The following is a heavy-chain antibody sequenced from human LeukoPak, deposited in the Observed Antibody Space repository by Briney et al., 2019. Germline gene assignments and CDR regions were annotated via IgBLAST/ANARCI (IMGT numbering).Heavy chain of an antibody. CDR2: IYPNNGAT. V-gene: IGHV1-2*02. J-gene: IGHJ4*02. Sequence: ASVKVSCKASGYTFSGTGWYLYWLRQAPGQGLECMGWIYPNNGATAYAQKFQGRVAMTRDTSITTAYMELSRLRPDDTAVYYCARDGPAQMVDFDYWGQGTLVTVSS. D-gene: IGHD3-10*01. CDR3: ARDGPAQMVDFDY. CDR1: GYTFSGTGWY.